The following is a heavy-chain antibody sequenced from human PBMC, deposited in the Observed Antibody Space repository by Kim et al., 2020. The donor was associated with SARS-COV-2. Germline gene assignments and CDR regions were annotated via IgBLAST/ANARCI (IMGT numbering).Heavy chain of an antibody. Sequence: VKGRFTISRDNSKNTLYLQINSLRAEDTAVYYCARDGNYYGSGSYEDSGYWGQGTLVTVSS. D-gene: IGHD3-10*01. J-gene: IGHJ4*02. CDR3: ARDGNYYGSGSYEDSGY. V-gene: IGHV3-66*01.